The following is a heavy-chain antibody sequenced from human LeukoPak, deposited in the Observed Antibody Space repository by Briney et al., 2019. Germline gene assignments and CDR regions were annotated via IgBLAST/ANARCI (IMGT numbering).Heavy chain of an antibody. CDR1: GGTFSSYA. J-gene: IGHJ4*02. Sequence: GASVKVSCKASGGTFSSYAISWVRQAPGQGLEWMGGIIPIFGTANYAQKFQGRVTITADESTSTAYMELSSLRSEDTAVYYCASPAWEGGDFGELFYWGQGTLVTVSS. V-gene: IGHV1-69*13. CDR2: IIPIFGTA. D-gene: IGHD3-10*01. CDR3: ASPAWEGGDFGELFY.